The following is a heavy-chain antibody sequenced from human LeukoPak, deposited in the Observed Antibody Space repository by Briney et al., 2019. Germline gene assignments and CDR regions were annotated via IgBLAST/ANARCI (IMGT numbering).Heavy chain of an antibody. CDR3: ARSPVGYYGSGSYYSNWFDP. D-gene: IGHD3-10*01. CDR1: GFTFSSYG. J-gene: IGHJ5*02. V-gene: IGHV3-30*03. Sequence: GGSLRLSCAPSGFTFSSYGMHWVRQAPGKGLEWVTVISYDVGNKYYADSVKGRFTISRDNAKNSLYLQMNSLRAEDTALYYCARSPVGYYGSGSYYSNWFDPWGQGTLVTVSS. CDR2: ISYDVGNK.